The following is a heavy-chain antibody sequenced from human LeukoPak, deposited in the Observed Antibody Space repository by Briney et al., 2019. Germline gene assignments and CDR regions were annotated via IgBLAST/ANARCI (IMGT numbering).Heavy chain of an antibody. V-gene: IGHV1-2*02. CDR2: INPNSGGT. CDR1: GYTFTGYY. D-gene: IGHD2-2*01. Sequence: ASVKVSCKASGYTFTGYYMHWVRQAPGQGLEWMGWINPNSGGTNYAQKFQGRVTMTRDTSISTAYMELSRLRSDDTAVYYCVREGCSSTSCYPAPNWFDPWGQGTLVTVSS. J-gene: IGHJ5*02. CDR3: VREGCSSTSCYPAPNWFDP.